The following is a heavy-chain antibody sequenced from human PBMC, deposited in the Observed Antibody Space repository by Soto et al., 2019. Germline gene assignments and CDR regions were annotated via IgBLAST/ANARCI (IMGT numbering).Heavy chain of an antibody. CDR3: ERVYGDCFDY. Sequence: SETLSLTCTVPGASISSYYWSWIRQPPGKGLEWIGYIYYSGSTNYNPSLKSRVTISVDTSKNQFSLKLSSVTAADTAVYYCERVYGDCFDYWGQGTLVT. D-gene: IGHD4-17*01. J-gene: IGHJ4*02. CDR2: IYYSGST. V-gene: IGHV4-59*01. CDR1: GASISSYY.